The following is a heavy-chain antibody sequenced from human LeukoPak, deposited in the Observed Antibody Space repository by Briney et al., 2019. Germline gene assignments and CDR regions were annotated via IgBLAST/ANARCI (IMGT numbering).Heavy chain of an antibody. D-gene: IGHD6-25*01. V-gene: IGHV3-30*03. J-gene: IGHJ4*02. CDR1: GFTFSTYG. CDR2: ISYDGSNE. Sequence: GGSLRLSCAASGFTFSTYGMHWVRQAPGKGLEWVAVISYDGSNEYYADSVKGRFTISRDNSKNTLYLQMSSLRAEDTAVYYCARDARWCGNNSSCYSWGQGTLVTVSS. CDR3: ARDARWCGNNSSCYS.